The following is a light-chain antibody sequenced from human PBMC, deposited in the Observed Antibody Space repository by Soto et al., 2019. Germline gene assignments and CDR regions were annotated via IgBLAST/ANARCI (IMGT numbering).Light chain of an antibody. CDR1: SSDVGGYNY. Sequence: QSALTQPASVSGSPGQSITISCTGTSSDVGGYNYVSWYQQHPGKAPKLMIYEVTNRPSGVSNRFSGSKSGNTASLTISGLQADDEADYYCRSYTSSRTVIFGGGTQLTVL. CDR2: EVT. CDR3: RSYTSSRTVI. J-gene: IGLJ2*01. V-gene: IGLV2-14*01.